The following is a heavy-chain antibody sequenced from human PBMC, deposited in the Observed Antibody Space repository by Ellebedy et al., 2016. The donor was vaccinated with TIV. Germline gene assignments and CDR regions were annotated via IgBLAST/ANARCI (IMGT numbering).Heavy chain of an antibody. V-gene: IGHV1-3*01. CDR3: ARESALRFLEWLYWFDP. D-gene: IGHD3-3*01. CDR1: GYPFTSYA. CDR2: INPGNGNT. J-gene: IGHJ5*02. Sequence: AASVKVSCKASGYPFTSYALHWVRQAPGQRLEWMGWINPGNGNTKYSQKFQDRVTITRDTSANTADMELSSLRSEDTAVYYCARESALRFLEWLYWFDPWGQGTLVTVSS.